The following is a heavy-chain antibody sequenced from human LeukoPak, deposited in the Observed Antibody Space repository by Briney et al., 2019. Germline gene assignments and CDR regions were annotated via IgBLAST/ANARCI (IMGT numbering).Heavy chain of an antibody. CDR1: GFTFSSYW. J-gene: IGHJ6*02. D-gene: IGHD3-16*01. V-gene: IGHV3-7*03. CDR2: INHSGNVN. Sequence: PGGSLRLSCEASGFTFSSYWMNWARQAPGKGLEWVASINHSGNVNYYVDSVKGRFTISRDNAKNSLHLQMSNLRAEDTAVYFCARGGGLDVWGQGATVTVSS. CDR3: ARGGGLDV.